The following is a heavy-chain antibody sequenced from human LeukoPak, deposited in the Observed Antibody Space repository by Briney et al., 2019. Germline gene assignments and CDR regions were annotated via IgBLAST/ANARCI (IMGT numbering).Heavy chain of an antibody. CDR2: MNPNSGNT. CDR3: ARGPNKSDGGNSGSAWFDP. J-gene: IGHJ5*02. D-gene: IGHD4-23*01. Sequence: ASVKVSCKASGYTFTTYDINWVRPATGQGLEWMGWMNPNSGNTGYAQKFQGRVTMTRNTSISTAYMELSSLRSEDTAVYYCARGPNKSDGGNSGSAWFDPWGQGTLVTVSS. V-gene: IGHV1-8*01. CDR1: GYTFTTYD.